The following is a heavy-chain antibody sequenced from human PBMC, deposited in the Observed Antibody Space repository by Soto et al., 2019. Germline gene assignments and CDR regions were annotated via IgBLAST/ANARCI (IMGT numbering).Heavy chain of an antibody. D-gene: IGHD3-22*01. CDR1: GYTFTSYA. CDR3: ALLDYYDSSGYYYHAFDI. J-gene: IGHJ3*02. Sequence: ASVKVSCKASGYTFTSYAMHWVRQAPGQRLEWMGWINAGNGNTKYSQKFQGRVTITRDTSASTAYMELSRLRSDDTAVYYCALLDYYDSSGYYYHAFDIWGQGTMVTVSS. CDR2: INAGNGNT. V-gene: IGHV1-3*01.